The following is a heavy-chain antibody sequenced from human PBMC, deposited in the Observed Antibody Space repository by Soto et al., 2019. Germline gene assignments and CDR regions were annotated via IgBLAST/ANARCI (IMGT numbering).Heavy chain of an antibody. J-gene: IGHJ6*02. V-gene: IGHV1-3*01. Sequence: ASVKVSCKASGYTFTLYTIHWVRQAPGQRLEWIGWISGGNGNTEYSQKFKTRVTNTRDTSASTAYMELSNLGSEDTGVYYCARDRHSNAWTGTYYYYGLDVWGQETAVTVSS. CDR1: GYTFTLYT. CDR2: ISGGNGNT. D-gene: IGHD6-19*01. CDR3: ARDRHSNAWTGTYYYYGLDV.